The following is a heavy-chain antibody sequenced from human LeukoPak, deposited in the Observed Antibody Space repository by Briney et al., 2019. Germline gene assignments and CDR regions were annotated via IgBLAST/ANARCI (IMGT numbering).Heavy chain of an antibody. D-gene: IGHD6-13*01. V-gene: IGHV3-48*01. J-gene: IGHJ4*02. CDR3: ARDPAAADTGY. CDR2: ISSSSSTI. CDR1: GFTFSSYS. Sequence: PGGSLRLPCAASGFTFSSYSMNWVRQAPGKGLEWVSYISSSSSTIYYADSVKGRFTISRDNAKNSLYLQMNSLRAEDTAVYYCARDPAAADTGYWGQGTLVTVSS.